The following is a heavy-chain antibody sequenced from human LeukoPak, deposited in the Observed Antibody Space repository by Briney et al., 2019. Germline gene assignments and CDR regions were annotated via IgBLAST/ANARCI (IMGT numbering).Heavy chain of an antibody. CDR2: IDDSGAKT. CDR3: AKGHSNSRKGRFDY. J-gene: IGHJ4*02. Sequence: PEGSLRLSCAVSKFIFSNYAMTWVRQAPGKGLEWVSSIDDSGAKTYHADSVQGRFTISRDNSKNTLYLQMTRLRAEDTALYYCAKGHSNSRKGRFDYWGQGIVVTVSS. V-gene: IGHV3-23*01. CDR1: KFIFSNYA. D-gene: IGHD6-13*01.